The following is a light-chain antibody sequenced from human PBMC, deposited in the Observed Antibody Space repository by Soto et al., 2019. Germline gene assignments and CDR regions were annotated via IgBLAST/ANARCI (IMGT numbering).Light chain of an antibody. V-gene: IGKV3-15*01. Sequence: ETVMTQSPATLSVSPGERATLSCRASHSVKTNFAWYQQKVGQAPRLLIYGASSRASYIPASFSGCGSGTEFTLTISALQTDDLAVYYCQQYNNWPRTFGRGTKVDIK. CDR2: GAS. J-gene: IGKJ4*01. CDR3: QQYNNWPRT. CDR1: HSVKTN.